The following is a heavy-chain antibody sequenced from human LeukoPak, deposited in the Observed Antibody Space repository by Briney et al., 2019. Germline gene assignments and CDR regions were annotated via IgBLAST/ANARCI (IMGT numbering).Heavy chain of an antibody. D-gene: IGHD3-16*01. V-gene: IGHV4-59*08. CDR1: GGSISSYF. CDR2: IYYSGST. J-gene: IGHJ6*02. CDR3: ARGGGPTLYYYYYGMDV. Sequence: PSETLSLTCTVSGGSISSYFWSWIRQPPGKGLEWIGYIYYSGSTNYNPSLKSRVTISVDTSKNQFSLKLSSVTAADTAVYYCARGGGPTLYYYYYGMDVWGQGTTVTVSS.